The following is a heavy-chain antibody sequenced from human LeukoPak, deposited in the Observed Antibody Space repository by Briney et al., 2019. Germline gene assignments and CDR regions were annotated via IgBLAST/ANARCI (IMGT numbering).Heavy chain of an antibody. V-gene: IGHV4-61*02. Sequence: SQTLSLTCTVSGGSISSGSYYWSWIRQPAGKGLEWIGRIYTSGSTNYNPSLRSRVTISVDTSKNQFSLKLTSVTAADTAVYYCARGRGLVSSNHPWGQGTLVTVSS. CDR2: IYTSGST. J-gene: IGHJ5*02. CDR3: ARGRGLVSSNHP. D-gene: IGHD1-26*01. CDR1: GGSISSGSYY.